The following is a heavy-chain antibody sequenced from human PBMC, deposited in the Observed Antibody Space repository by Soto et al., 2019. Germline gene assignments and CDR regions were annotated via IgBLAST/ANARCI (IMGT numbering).Heavy chain of an antibody. CDR1: GYTFTSYY. J-gene: IGHJ4*02. CDR3: AKDSRIAAAGTTSDY. V-gene: IGHV1-46*01. CDR2: INPSGGST. D-gene: IGHD6-13*01. Sequence: ASVKVSCKASGYTFTSYYMHWVRQAPGQGLEWMGIINPSGGSTSYAQKFQGRVTMTRDTSTSTVYMELSSLRSEDTAVYYCAKDSRIAAAGTTSDYWGQGTLVTVSS.